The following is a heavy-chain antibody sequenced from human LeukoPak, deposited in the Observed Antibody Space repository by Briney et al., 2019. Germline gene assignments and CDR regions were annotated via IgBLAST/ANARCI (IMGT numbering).Heavy chain of an antibody. D-gene: IGHD3-22*01. CDR2: IIPILGIA. Sequence: SVKVSCKASGGTFSSYAISWVRQAPGQGLEWMGRIIPILGIANYAQKFQGRVTITADKSTSTAYMELSSLRSEDTAVYYCAIDSSGSPFDYWGQGTLVTVSS. CDR1: GGTFSSYA. CDR3: AIDSSGSPFDY. J-gene: IGHJ4*02. V-gene: IGHV1-69*04.